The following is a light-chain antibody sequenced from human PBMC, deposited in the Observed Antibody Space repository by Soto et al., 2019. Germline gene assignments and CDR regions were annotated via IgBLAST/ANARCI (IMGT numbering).Light chain of an antibody. CDR2: EVS. V-gene: IGLV2-8*01. Sequence: QSALTQLPCASGSPGQSITISCTGTSSDVGGYDYVSWYQQHPGKAPKLMIFEVSKRPSGVPDRFSGSKSGNTASLTVSGLQAEDEADYYCSSYAGSNILVFGGGTKVTVL. CDR1: SSDVGGYDY. J-gene: IGLJ2*01. CDR3: SSYAGSNILV.